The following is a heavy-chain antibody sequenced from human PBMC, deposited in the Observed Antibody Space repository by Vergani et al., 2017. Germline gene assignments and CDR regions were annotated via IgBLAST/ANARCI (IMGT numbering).Heavy chain of an antibody. Sequence: QVQLVESGGGVVQPGGSLRLSCAASGFTFSSYGMHWVRQAPGTGLAWVAFIRYDGSNKYYADSVKGRFTISRDNSKNTLYRQMNSLRAEDTAIYYCAKEDIGVVPATHYPIYDYGMDVWGQGTTVTVSS. CDR2: IRYDGSNK. D-gene: IGHD2-2*01. CDR3: AKEDIGVVPATHYPIYDYGMDV. V-gene: IGHV3-30*02. J-gene: IGHJ6*02. CDR1: GFTFSSYG.